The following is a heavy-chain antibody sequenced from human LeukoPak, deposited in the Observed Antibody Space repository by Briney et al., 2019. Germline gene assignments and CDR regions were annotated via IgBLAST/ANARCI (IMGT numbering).Heavy chain of an antibody. J-gene: IGHJ3*02. CDR3: ARVSTTVTTEDAFDI. Sequence: ASVKVSCKASGYTFTGYNMHWVRQAPGQGLEWMGWINPNSGGTNYAQKFQGRVTMTRDTSISTAYMELSRLRSDDTAVYYCARVSTTVTTEDAFDIWGQGTMVTVSS. D-gene: IGHD4-17*01. CDR2: INPNSGGT. V-gene: IGHV1-2*02. CDR1: GYTFTGYN.